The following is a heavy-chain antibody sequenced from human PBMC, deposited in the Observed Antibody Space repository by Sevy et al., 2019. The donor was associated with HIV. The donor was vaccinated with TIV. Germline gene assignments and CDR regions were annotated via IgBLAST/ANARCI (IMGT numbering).Heavy chain of an antibody. CDR3: AKGYGSGSPPDY. D-gene: IGHD3-10*01. Sequence: GGSLRLSCAASGFIFNSYAMSWVRQAPGKGLKWVSSISASGGSTYYGDSMKGRITISRDNFKNTLYLEMNSLRAEDTAVYYFAKGYGSGSPPDYWGQGTLVTVSS. CDR2: ISASGGST. V-gene: IGHV3-23*01. CDR1: GFIFNSYA. J-gene: IGHJ4*02.